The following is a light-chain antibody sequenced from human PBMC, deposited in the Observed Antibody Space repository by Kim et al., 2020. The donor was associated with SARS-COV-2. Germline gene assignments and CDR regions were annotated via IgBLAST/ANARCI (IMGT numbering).Light chain of an antibody. V-gene: IGKV1-5*03. CDR3: QHYCLFLYT. CDR2: LAS. Sequence: SASVGDSVTLTCRASENIGTCLAWYQQKPGNAPSLLIYLASTVESGVPSRFSGTGSGTEFSLSITSLQPDVFATYYCQHYCLFLYTFGQGTKLEI. J-gene: IGKJ2*01. CDR1: ENIGTC.